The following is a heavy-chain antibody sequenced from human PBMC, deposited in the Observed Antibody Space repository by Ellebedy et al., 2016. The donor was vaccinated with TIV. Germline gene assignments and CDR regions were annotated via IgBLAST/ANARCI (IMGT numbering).Heavy chain of an antibody. Sequence: PGGSLRLSCAASGFTFNSYWMYWIRQAPGKGLEWVANIKQDGSVKNYVGSVEGRFTISRDNAENSLFLQMNSLRVDDTAVYYCTRGGDSGSPAWYYWGQGTLVTVSS. CDR2: IKQDGSVK. D-gene: IGHD3-10*01. CDR1: GFTFNSYW. J-gene: IGHJ4*02. CDR3: TRGGDSGSPAWYY. V-gene: IGHV3-7*01.